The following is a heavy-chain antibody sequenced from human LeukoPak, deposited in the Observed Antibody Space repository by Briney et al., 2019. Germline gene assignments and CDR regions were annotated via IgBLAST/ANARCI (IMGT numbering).Heavy chain of an antibody. Sequence: SQTLSLTCAVSGGSISSGGYSWSWIRQPPGKGLEWIGYIYHSGSTYYNPSLKSRVTISVDRSKNQFSLKLSSVTAADTAVYYCATAPVPLSNPDYWGQGTLVTVSS. D-gene: IGHD1-14*01. CDR3: ATAPVPLSNPDY. CDR1: GGSISSGGYS. CDR2: IYHSGST. V-gene: IGHV4-30-2*01. J-gene: IGHJ4*02.